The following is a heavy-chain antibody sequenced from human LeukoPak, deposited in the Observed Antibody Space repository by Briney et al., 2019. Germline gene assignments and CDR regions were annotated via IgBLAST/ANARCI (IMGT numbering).Heavy chain of an antibody. J-gene: IGHJ4*02. V-gene: IGHV3-23*01. Sequence: PGGSLRLSCAASGFTFSSYAMGWVRQAPGKGLEWVSAISGSGGSTYYADSVKGRFTISRDNSKNTLYLQMNSLRAEDTAVYYRAKGGSGWSYYFDYWGQGTLVTVSS. D-gene: IGHD6-19*01. CDR2: ISGSGGST. CDR3: AKGGSGWSYYFDY. CDR1: GFTFSSYA.